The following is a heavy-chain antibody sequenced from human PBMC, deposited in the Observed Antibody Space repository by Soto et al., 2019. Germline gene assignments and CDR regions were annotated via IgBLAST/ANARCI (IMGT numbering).Heavy chain of an antibody. CDR2: IYYSGST. Sequence: SETLTLTCTVAGGSISSGDYNWSWIHQPPGKGLEWIGYIYYSGSTYYNPSLKSRVTISVDTSKNQFSLKLSSVTAADTAVYYCARGLDDYSNYVPWFDPWGQGTLVTVSS. CDR3: ARGLDDYSNYVPWFDP. CDR1: GGSISSGDYN. D-gene: IGHD4-4*01. V-gene: IGHV4-30-4*01. J-gene: IGHJ5*02.